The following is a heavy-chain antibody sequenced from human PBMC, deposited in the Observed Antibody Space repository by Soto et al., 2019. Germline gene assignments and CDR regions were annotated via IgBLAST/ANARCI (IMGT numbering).Heavy chain of an antibody. CDR3: ARPAGRLANWFDP. Sequence: QVQLVQSGVEVKKPGASVKVSCKASGYTFTDYRMIWVRQAPGQGLEWMGIINPSGGSTNYAPNCQGRGTLNRDSFTSTVYVELSQLRSEDTAVYYCARPAGRLANWFDPWGQGTLVTVSS. D-gene: IGHD6-6*01. CDR1: GYTFTDYR. J-gene: IGHJ5*02. CDR2: INPSGGST. V-gene: IGHV1-46*01.